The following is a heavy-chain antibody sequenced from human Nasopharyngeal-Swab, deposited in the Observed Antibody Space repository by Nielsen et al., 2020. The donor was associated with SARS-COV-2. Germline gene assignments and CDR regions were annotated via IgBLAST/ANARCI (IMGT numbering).Heavy chain of an antibody. J-gene: IGHJ4*02. CDR2: IKQDGSEK. Sequence: WIRQPPGKGLEWAANIKQDGSEKYYVDSVKGRFTISRDNAKNSLYLQMNSLRAEDTAVYYCARDKTYYYDSSGYSQDYWGQGTLVTVSS. CDR3: ARDKTYYYDSSGYSQDY. V-gene: IGHV3-7*01. D-gene: IGHD3-22*01.